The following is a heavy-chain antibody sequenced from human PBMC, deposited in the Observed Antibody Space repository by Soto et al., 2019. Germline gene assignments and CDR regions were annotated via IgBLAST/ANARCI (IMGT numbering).Heavy chain of an antibody. CDR3: ARPRIVSSPLTYYYDSRGYISAI. D-gene: IGHD3-22*01. CDR1: GYSFTSYW. V-gene: IGHV5-51*01. J-gene: IGHJ3*02. CDR2: IYPGDSDT. Sequence: GESLKISCKGSGYSFTSYWIGWVRQMPGKGLEWMGIIYPGDSDTRYSPSFQGQVTISADKSISTAYLQWSSLKASETAMYYCARPRIVSSPLTYYYDSRGYISAISGQGTMVPVSS.